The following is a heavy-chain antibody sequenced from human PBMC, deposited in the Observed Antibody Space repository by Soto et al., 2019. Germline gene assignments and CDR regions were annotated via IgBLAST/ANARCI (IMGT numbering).Heavy chain of an antibody. D-gene: IGHD1-26*01. J-gene: IGHJ4*01. CDR2: TYYRSKWYY. Sequence: PSQTLSLTCAIAGDSVSSNSAGWSWVRQSPSRGLEWLGRTYYRSKWYYEYAVSVRGRITINPDTSKNQYSLQLNSVTPEDTAVYFCARGEQYSGRVFDYWGQGTLVTVSS. CDR3: ARGEQYSGRVFDY. CDR1: GDSVSSNSAG. V-gene: IGHV6-1*01.